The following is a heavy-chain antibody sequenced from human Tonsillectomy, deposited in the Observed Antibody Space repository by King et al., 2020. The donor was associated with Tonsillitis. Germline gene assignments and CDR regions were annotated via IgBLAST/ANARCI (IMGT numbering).Heavy chain of an antibody. CDR2: SIPILGIP. Sequence: QLVQSGAEVKKPGSSVKVSCKASGGTLSSYAISGVRQAPGQGLDGMVRSIPILGIPNYAQKFTGRVTITAEKSTSTAYMELSSLRSEDTAVYYCASPDGDSDYWGQGTLVTVSS. CDR1: GGTLSSYA. D-gene: IGHD4-17*01. CDR3: ASPDGDSDY. V-gene: IGHV1-69*09. J-gene: IGHJ4*02.